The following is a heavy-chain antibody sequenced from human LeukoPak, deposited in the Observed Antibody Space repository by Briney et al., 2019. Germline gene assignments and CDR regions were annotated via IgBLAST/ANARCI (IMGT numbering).Heavy chain of an antibody. V-gene: IGHV1-2*02. CDR3: ARPEDYCSSTSCYSGPYYYYGMDV. J-gene: IGHJ6*02. D-gene: IGHD2-2*02. Sequence: ASVKVSCKASGYTFTGYYMHWVRQAPGQGLEWMGWINPNSGGTNYAQKFQGRVTMTRDTSISTAYMELSRLRSDDTAVYYCARPEDYCSSTSCYSGPYYYYGMDVWGQGTTVTVSS. CDR1: GYTFTGYY. CDR2: INPNSGGT.